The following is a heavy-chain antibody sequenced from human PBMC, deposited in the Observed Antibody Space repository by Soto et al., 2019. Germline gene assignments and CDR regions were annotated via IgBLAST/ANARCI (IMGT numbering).Heavy chain of an antibody. V-gene: IGHV3-21*01. D-gene: IGHD6-6*01. CDR1: GFTFSSYS. Sequence: GGSLRLSCAASGFTFSSYSMNWARQAPGKGLEWVSSISSSSSYIYYADSVKGRFTISRDNAKNSLYLLMNSLRAEDTAVYYCARDPLGQLVPRWFDPWGQGTLVTVSS. J-gene: IGHJ5*02. CDR3: ARDPLGQLVPRWFDP. CDR2: ISSSSSYI.